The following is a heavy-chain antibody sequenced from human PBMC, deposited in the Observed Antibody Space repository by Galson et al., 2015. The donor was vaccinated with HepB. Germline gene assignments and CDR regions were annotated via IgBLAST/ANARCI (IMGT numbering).Heavy chain of an antibody. J-gene: IGHJ4*02. Sequence: SLRLSCAASGFTFSSYAMHWVRQAPGKGLEWVAVISYDGSNKYYADSVKGRFTISRDNSKNTLYLQMNSLRAEDTAVYYCARDRGLLPFSYYFDYWGQGTLVTVSS. CDR2: ISYDGSNK. CDR3: ARDRGLLPFSYYFDY. D-gene: IGHD3-22*01. CDR1: GFTFSSYA. V-gene: IGHV3-30*04.